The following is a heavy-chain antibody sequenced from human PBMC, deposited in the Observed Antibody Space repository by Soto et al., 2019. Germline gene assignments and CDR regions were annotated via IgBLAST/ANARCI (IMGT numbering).Heavy chain of an antibody. Sequence: QVQLQESGPGLVKPSQTLSLTCTVSGGSISSGGYYWSWIRQHPGKGLEWIGYIYYSGSTYYNPSLKXXVXIXEDTSKNQFSLKLSSVTAADTAVYYCARGSRRRGDYWGQGTLVTVSS. CDR3: ARGSRRRGDY. CDR1: GGSISSGGYY. J-gene: IGHJ4*02. CDR2: IYYSGST. V-gene: IGHV4-31*01.